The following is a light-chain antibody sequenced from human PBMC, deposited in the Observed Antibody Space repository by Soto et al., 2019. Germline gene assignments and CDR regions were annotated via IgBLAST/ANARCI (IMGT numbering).Light chain of an antibody. J-gene: IGKJ2*01. CDR2: DAS. CDR3: QQYGSAST. Sequence: DIQMTQSPSSLSASVGDRVTITCRASQSISQYLAWYQLKPGKAPKLLIYDASTLEGGIPSRFSGSGSGTKFTLTISSLQPADFATYYCQQYGSASTFGQGTKLGIK. V-gene: IGKV1-5*01. CDR1: QSISQY.